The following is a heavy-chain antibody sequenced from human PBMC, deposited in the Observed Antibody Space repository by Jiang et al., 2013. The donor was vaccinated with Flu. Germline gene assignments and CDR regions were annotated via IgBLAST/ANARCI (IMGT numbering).Heavy chain of an antibody. J-gene: IGHJ4*02. CDR2: IYYSGST. Sequence: LEWIGSIYYSGSTYYNPSLKSRVTISVDTSKNQFSLKLSSVTAADTAVYYCAREGLYSSGWAGWGQGTLVTVSS. V-gene: IGHV4-39*02. D-gene: IGHD6-19*01. CDR3: AREGLYSSGWAG.